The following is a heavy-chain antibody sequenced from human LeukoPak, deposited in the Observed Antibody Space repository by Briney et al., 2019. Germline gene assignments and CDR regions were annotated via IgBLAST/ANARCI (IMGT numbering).Heavy chain of an antibody. J-gene: IGHJ4*02. D-gene: IGHD6-19*01. Sequence: GGSLRLSCAASGFTFSSYGMHWVRQAPGKGLEWVAVISYDGSNKYYADSVKGRFTISRDNSKNTLYLQMNSLRAEDTAVYYCASLGYSSGWYWDYWGQGTLVTVSS. V-gene: IGHV3-30*03. CDR1: GFTFSSYG. CDR2: ISYDGSNK. CDR3: ASLGYSSGWYWDY.